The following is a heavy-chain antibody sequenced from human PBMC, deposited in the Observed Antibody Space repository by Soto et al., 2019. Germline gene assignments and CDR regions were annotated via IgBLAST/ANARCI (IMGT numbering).Heavy chain of an antibody. CDR2: ISYDGSNK. D-gene: IGHD1-26*01. CDR3: AKGSYSGRYSDFDY. Sequence: PGGSLRLSCAASGFTFSSYGMFWVRQAPGRGLEWVAFISYDGSNKCSDSVKGRFTMSRDNSKNTLYLQMNSLRAEDTAVYYCAKGSYSGRYSDFDYWGQGTLVTVSS. CDR1: GFTFSSYG. V-gene: IGHV3-30*18. J-gene: IGHJ4*02.